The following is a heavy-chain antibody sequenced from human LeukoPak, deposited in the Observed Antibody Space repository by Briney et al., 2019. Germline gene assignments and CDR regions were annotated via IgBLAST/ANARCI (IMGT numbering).Heavy chain of an antibody. J-gene: IGHJ4*02. D-gene: IGHD3-22*01. V-gene: IGHV4-39*07. Sequence: PSETLSLTCTVSGGSMSSSGYYWGWIRQSPGKGLEWIGSIFYSGSTHDNPSLKSRVTISVGTSKHQFSLRLSSVTAADTAVYYCARDRDDSSGYSDYWGQGTLVTVSS. CDR2: IFYSGST. CDR3: ARDRDDSSGYSDY. CDR1: GGSMSSSGYY.